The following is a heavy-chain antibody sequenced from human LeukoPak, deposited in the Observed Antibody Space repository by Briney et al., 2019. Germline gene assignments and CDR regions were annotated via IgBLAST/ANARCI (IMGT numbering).Heavy chain of an antibody. CDR3: ARIVVGTGTLDY. CDR1: GYTFTSYG. Sequence: ASVKVSCKASGYTFTSYGISWVRQAPGQGLEWMGWISAYNGNTNYAQKLQGRVTMTTDTSTSTAYMELRSLRSEDTAVYYCARIVVGTGTLDYWGQGTLVTVSS. J-gene: IGHJ4*02. V-gene: IGHV1-18*01. CDR2: ISAYNGNT. D-gene: IGHD2-21*02.